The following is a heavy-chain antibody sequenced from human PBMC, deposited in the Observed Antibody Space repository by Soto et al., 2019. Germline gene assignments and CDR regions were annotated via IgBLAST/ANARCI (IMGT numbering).Heavy chain of an antibody. CDR2: VSASAIET. CDR3: ARGSSVVHPMDV. J-gene: IGHJ6*03. D-gene: IGHD2-15*01. Sequence: EGQLLESGGALVQPGESLRLSCAGSGFTFSDAAMTWVRQVRGKGLEWVYFVSASAIETYTADSVWERFTISRDNSKNALFLQMHKLRAADTAVYSSARGSSVVHPMDVWGKGTTVTVSS. V-gene: IGHV3-23*01. CDR1: GFTFSDAA.